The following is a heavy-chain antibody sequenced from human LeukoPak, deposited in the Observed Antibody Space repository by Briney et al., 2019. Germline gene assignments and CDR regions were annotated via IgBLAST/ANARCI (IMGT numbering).Heavy chain of an antibody. J-gene: IGHJ1*01. V-gene: IGHV1-69*13. CDR2: IIPIFGTA. CDR1: GGTFISYA. D-gene: IGHD2-2*01. Sequence: SVKVSCKASGGTFISYAISWVRRAPGQGLEWMGGIIPIFGTANYAQKFQGRVTITADESTSTAYMELSSLRSEDTAVYYCARVGAICSSTSCYHYFQHWGQGTLVTVSS. CDR3: ARVGAICSSTSCYHYFQH.